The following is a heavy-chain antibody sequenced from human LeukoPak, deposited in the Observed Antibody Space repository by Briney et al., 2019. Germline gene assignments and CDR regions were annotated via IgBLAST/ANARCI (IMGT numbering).Heavy chain of an antibody. J-gene: IGHJ4*02. D-gene: IGHD6-13*01. CDR3: AQFSPQTRWYLDQPQ. V-gene: IGHV3-30*02. CDR1: GFNFINYD. Sequence: GGSLRLSCATSGFNFINYDIQWVRQAPGEGLEWVAFIRYDGSNKYYRDSVKGRFTISRDNSKKTLYLQMNSLIAEDTAVYYCAQFSPQTRWYLDQPQWGQGTLVTVSS. CDR2: IRYDGSNK.